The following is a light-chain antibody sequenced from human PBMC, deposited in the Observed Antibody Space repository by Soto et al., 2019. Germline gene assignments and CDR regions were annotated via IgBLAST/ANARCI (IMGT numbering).Light chain of an antibody. V-gene: IGKV3-11*01. Sequence: EIVLTQSPATLSLSPGERATLSCRASQSVSSQLAWYQHKPGQAPRLLIYDASNRATGIPDRFSGSGSGTDFTLTISSLEPEDCAVYSCAQRIWPWTVGQGTKVDIK. J-gene: IGKJ1*01. CDR3: AQRIWPWT. CDR1: QSVSSQ. CDR2: DAS.